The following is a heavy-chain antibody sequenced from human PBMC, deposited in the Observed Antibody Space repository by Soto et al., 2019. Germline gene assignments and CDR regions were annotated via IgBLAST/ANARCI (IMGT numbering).Heavy chain of an antibody. CDR1: GDSINNGDYY. CDR2: IYYSGAT. V-gene: IGHV4-31*03. D-gene: IGHD5-18*01. Sequence: QVQLQESGPGLVNPSQTLSLTCTVSGDSINNGDYYWSWVRHHPVKGLEWIGYIYYSGATSNNPVLQGRVTISLDPSERHFSLRLSSVTAGDTAVYYRSREGYNYSGMDVWGQGTTVTGSS. CDR3: SREGYNYSGMDV. J-gene: IGHJ6*02.